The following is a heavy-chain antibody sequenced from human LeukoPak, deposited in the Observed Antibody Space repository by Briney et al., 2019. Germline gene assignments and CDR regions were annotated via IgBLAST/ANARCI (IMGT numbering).Heavy chain of an antibody. J-gene: IGHJ4*02. CDR3: ARVGDYYDSSGYYYSHDY. CDR1: GGSISSHY. CDR2: IYYSGTT. D-gene: IGHD3-22*01. V-gene: IGHV4-59*11. Sequence: PSETLSLTSTVSGGSISSHYWSWIRQPPGKGLEWIGYIYYSGTTKYNPSLKSRVTLSADTSKNQFSLKLSSVTAADTAVYYCARVGDYYDSSGYYYSHDYWGQGTLVTVSS.